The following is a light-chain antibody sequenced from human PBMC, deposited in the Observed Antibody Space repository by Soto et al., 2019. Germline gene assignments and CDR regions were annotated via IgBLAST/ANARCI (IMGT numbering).Light chain of an antibody. CDR2: DTS. V-gene: IGKV3-11*01. CDR1: QSISGY. Sequence: EIVLTQSPATLSLSPGERATLSCRASQSISGYLAWYQQKPGQAPRLLIYDTSNRATGIPARFSGSGSETDFTLTISSLEPEDFAVYYCQQRSKWPLTFGGGTKVETK. CDR3: QQRSKWPLT. J-gene: IGKJ4*01.